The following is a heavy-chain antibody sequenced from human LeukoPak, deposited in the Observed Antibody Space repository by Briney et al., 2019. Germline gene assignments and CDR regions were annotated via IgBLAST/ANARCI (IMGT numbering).Heavy chain of an antibody. CDR2: IYYSGST. V-gene: IGHV4-30-4*01. Sequence: SETLSLTCTVSGGSISSGDYYWSWIRQPPGKGLEWIGYIYYSGSTYYNPSLKSRVTISVDTSKNQFSLKLSSVTAADTAVYYCARRNPYYYYYMDVWGKGTTVTVSS. CDR3: ARRNPYYYYYMDV. CDR1: GGSISSGDYY. J-gene: IGHJ6*03.